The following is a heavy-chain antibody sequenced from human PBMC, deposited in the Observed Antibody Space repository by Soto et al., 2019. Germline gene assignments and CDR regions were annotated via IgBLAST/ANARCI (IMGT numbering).Heavy chain of an antibody. J-gene: IGHJ6*02. Sequence: AATLAITCTVSGGSISSYYWSWSRQPPGKGLEWIGYIYYSGSTNYNPSLKSRVTISVDTSKNQFSLKLSSVTAADTAVYYCAREAATYYYGSGIMDVWGQGTTVTVSS. D-gene: IGHD3-10*01. CDR3: AREAATYYYGSGIMDV. CDR2: IYYSGST. V-gene: IGHV4-59*01. CDR1: GGSISSYY.